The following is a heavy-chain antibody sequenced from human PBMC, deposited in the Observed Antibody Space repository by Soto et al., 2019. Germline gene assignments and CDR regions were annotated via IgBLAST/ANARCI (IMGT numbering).Heavy chain of an antibody. CDR3: AITTLSHCSSTSCSPHFDY. V-gene: IGHV5-10-1*01. D-gene: IGHD2-2*01. J-gene: IGHJ4*02. CDR2: IDPSDSYT. CDR1: GYSFTSYW. Sequence: PGESLKISCKGSGYSFTSYWISWVRQMPGKGLEWMGRIDPSDSYTNYSPSFQGHATISADKSISTAYLQWSSLKASDTAMYYCAITTLSHCSSTSCSPHFDYWGQGTLVTVSS.